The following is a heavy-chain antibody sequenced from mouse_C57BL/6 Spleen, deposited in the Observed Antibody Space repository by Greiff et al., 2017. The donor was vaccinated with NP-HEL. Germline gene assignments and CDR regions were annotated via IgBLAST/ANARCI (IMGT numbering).Heavy chain of an antibody. CDR2: IDPEDGDT. V-gene: IGHV14-1*01. Sequence: EVQLKESGAELVRPGASVKLSCTASGFNIKDYYMHWVKQRPEQGLEWIGRIDPEDGDTEYAPKFQGKATMTADTSSNTAYLQLSSLTSEDTAVYYCKRRIYYEYDNAMDYWGQGTSVTVSS. CDR1: GFNIKDYY. CDR3: KRRIYYEYDNAMDY. J-gene: IGHJ4*01. D-gene: IGHD2-4*01.